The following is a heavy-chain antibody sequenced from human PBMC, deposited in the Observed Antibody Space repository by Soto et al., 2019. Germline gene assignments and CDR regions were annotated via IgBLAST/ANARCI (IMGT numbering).Heavy chain of an antibody. V-gene: IGHV4-59*08. CDR1: GGSISSYY. CDR3: ARYRGYCSGGSCSRYYYYYMDV. D-gene: IGHD2-15*01. J-gene: IGHJ6*03. CDR2: IYYSGST. Sequence: SETLSLTCTVSGGSISSYYWSWIRQPPGKGLEWIGYIYYSGSTNYNPSLKSRVTISVDTSKNQSSLKLSSVTAADTAVYYCARYRGYCSGGSCSRYYYYYMDVWGKGTTVTVSS.